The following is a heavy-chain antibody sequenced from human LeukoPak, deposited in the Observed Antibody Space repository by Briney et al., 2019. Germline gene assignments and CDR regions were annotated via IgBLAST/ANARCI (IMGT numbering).Heavy chain of an antibody. Sequence: PSETLSLTCTVSGGSISSSSYYWGWIRQPPGKGLEWIGRIYYSGSTYYNPSLKSLVTISLDTSKNQFSLKLSSVTAADTAVYYCARRGWIQPFQHWGQGTLVTVSS. CDR3: ARRGWIQPFQH. CDR2: IYYSGST. CDR1: GGSISSSSYY. J-gene: IGHJ1*01. V-gene: IGHV4-39*01. D-gene: IGHD5-18*01.